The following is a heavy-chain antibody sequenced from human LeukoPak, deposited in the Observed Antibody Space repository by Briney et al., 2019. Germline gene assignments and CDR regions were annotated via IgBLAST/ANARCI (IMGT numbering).Heavy chain of an antibody. V-gene: IGHV4-59*01. CDR1: GGSISSYY. Sequence: SETLSLTCTVSGGSISSYYWSWIRQPPGKGLEWIGYIYYSGSTNYNPSLKSRVTISVDTSKNQFSLKLSSVTAADTAVYYCARAHYNYVWGSYTQNYFDYWGQGTLVTVSS. CDR3: ARAHYNYVWGSYTQNYFDY. J-gene: IGHJ4*02. D-gene: IGHD3-16*01. CDR2: IYYSGST.